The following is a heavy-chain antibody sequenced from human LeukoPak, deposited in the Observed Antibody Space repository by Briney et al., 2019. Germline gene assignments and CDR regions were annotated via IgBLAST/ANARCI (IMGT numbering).Heavy chain of an antibody. CDR3: ARDSGSYLGVDY. CDR1: GGSFSGYY. J-gene: IGHJ4*02. CDR2: INHSGST. Sequence: SETLSLTCAVYGGSFSGYYWSWIRQPPGKGLEWIGEINHSGSTNYNPSLKSRVTISVDTSKNQFSLKLSSVTAADTAVYYCARDSGSYLGVDYWGQGTLVTVSS. V-gene: IGHV4-34*01. D-gene: IGHD1-26*01.